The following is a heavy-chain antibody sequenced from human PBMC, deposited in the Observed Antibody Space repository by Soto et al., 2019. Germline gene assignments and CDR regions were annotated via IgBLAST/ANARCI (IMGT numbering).Heavy chain of an antibody. CDR2: IIPIFGTA. CDR3: ARGIAVAGYNWFDP. V-gene: IGHV1-69*13. D-gene: IGHD6-19*01. J-gene: IGHJ5*02. CDR1: GGTFSSSA. Sequence: SVKVSCKASGGTFSSSAFSWVRQAPGQGLEWMGGIIPIFGTADYAQKFQGRVTITADESTSTAYMELSSLRSEDTAVYYCARGIAVAGYNWFDPWGQGTLVTVSS.